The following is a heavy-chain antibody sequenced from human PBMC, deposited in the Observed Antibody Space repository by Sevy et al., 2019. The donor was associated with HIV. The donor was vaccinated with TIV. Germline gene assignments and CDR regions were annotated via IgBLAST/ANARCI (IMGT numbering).Heavy chain of an antibody. V-gene: IGHV3-48*01. Sequence: GGSLRLSCAASGFTFSSYSMNWVRQAPGKGLEWVSYISSSSSTIYYADSVKGRFTISRDNAKNSLYLQMKSLRAEDTAVYYCARGGGDYSNFKVGQPYPSDAFDIWGQGTMVTVSS. J-gene: IGHJ3*02. CDR1: GFTFSSYS. D-gene: IGHD4-4*01. CDR3: ARGGGDYSNFKVGQPYPSDAFDI. CDR2: ISSSSSTI.